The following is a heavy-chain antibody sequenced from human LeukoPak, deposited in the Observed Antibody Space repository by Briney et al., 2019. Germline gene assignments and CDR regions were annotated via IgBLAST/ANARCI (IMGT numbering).Heavy chain of an antibody. CDR1: GGSISSGSYY. D-gene: IGHD3-10*01. V-gene: IGHV4-61*02. CDR2: IYSSVCT. Sequence: SETLSLTCTVSGGSISSGSYYWGWIRQPAGKGLEWIGRIYSSVCTNYNHSRKSQISISVDTSKNQFSLKLSSVTAADTAVYYCARGRYYYGSGSYYNPWYFDYWGQGTLVTVSS. J-gene: IGHJ4*02. CDR3: ARGRYYYGSGSYYNPWYFDY.